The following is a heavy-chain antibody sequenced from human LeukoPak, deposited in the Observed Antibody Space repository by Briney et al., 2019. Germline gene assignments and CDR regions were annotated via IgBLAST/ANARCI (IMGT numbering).Heavy chain of an antibody. V-gene: IGHV4-59*01. J-gene: IGHJ4*02. CDR3: ARVPRFGAFAAFDY. CDR1: GGSISSYY. CDR2: IYYSGST. D-gene: IGHD3-10*01. Sequence: SETLSLTCTVSGGSISSYYWSWTRQPPGKGLEWIGYIYYSGSTNYNPSLKSRVTISVDASKNQFSLKLSSVTAADTAVYYCARVPRFGAFAAFDYWGQGTLVTVSS.